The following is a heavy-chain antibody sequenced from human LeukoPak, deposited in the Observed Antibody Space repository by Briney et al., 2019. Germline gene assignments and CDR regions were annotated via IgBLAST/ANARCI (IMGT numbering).Heavy chain of an antibody. Sequence: GGSLRLSCAASGFTFSGYWMSWVRQAPGKGLEWVASIKQDGSEVNHVDSVKGRFTISRDNAKNSLYLQMNSLRAEDTAVYYCARVRGTRYFDLWGRGTLVTVSS. CDR1: GFTFSGYW. V-gene: IGHV3-7*01. CDR3: ARVRGTRYFDL. D-gene: IGHD1-26*01. CDR2: IKQDGSEV. J-gene: IGHJ2*01.